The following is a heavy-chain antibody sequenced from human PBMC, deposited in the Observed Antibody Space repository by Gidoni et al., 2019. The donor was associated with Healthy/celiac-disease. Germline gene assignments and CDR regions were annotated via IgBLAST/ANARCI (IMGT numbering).Heavy chain of an antibody. J-gene: IGHJ6*02. CDR1: GFTFSSHA. CDR3: AKLLGYCSSTSCYGYYYYGMDV. D-gene: IGHD2-2*01. Sequence: EVQLLESGGGLVQPGGSLRLSCAASGFTFSSHAISWVRQAPGKGLEWVSAISGSGGSTYYADSVKGRFTISRDNSKNTLYLQMNSLRAEDTAVYYCAKLLGYCSSTSCYGYYYYGMDVWGQGTTVTVSS. V-gene: IGHV3-23*01. CDR2: ISGSGGST.